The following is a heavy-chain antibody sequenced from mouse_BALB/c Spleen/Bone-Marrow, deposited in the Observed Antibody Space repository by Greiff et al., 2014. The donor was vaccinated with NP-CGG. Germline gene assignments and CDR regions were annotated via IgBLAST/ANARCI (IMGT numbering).Heavy chain of an antibody. Sequence: VQLQESGAELAKPGASVKMSCKASGYTFNSYWMHWVKQRPGQGLEWIGYINPSTGYTEYNQKFQDKATLTADKSSSTAYLHIGSLTADDPACDHSARPRGYRAYYAMDYWGQGTSLTVSS. CDR1: GYTFNSYW. V-gene: IGHV1-7*01. CDR3: ARPRGYRAYYAMDY. D-gene: IGHD3-1*01. CDR2: INPSTGYT. J-gene: IGHJ4*01.